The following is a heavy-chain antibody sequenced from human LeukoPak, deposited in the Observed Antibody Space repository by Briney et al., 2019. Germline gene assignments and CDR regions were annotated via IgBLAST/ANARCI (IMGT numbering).Heavy chain of an antibody. D-gene: IGHD1-26*01. V-gene: IGHV4-59*01. CDR3: TRVMVEATSDY. J-gene: IGHJ4*02. CDR2: IYYSGNT. Sequence: PSETLSLTCTVSGGSITNYYWSWIRQPPGKGLEWIGSIYYSGNTNYNPSLKSRVTISVDTSKNQFSLKLTAVTAAYTAVYYCTRVMVEATSDYWGQGTLVTVSS. CDR1: GGSITNYY.